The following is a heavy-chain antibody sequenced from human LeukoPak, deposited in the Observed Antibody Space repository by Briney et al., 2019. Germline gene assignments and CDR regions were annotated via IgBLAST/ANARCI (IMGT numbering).Heavy chain of an antibody. J-gene: IGHJ4*02. V-gene: IGHV4-39*07. D-gene: IGHD6-19*01. CDR1: GGSISSSSYY. Sequence: PSETLSLTCTVSGGSISSSSYYWGWIRQPPGKGLEWIGRIYYSGSTYYHPSLKSRLTISVDTSHNQLSLTLTSVPAADTAVYYCARDRVAVALDYWGQGTLVTVSS. CDR2: IYYSGST. CDR3: ARDRVAVALDY.